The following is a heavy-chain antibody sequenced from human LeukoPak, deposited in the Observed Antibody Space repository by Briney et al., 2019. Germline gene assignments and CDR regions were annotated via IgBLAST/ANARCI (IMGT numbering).Heavy chain of an antibody. V-gene: IGHV3-30*02. CDR1: GFTFNNYG. J-gene: IGHJ4*02. D-gene: IGHD2-15*01. CDR3: AKGGSTYSYSFDY. Sequence: GGSLRLSCAASGFTFNNYGMHWVRQAPGKGLEWVTFIRYDGSDTYYADSVKGRFTISRDNSRNTLYLQMDSLRAEDTAVYYCAKGGSTYSYSFDYWGQGTLVTVSS. CDR2: IRYDGSDT.